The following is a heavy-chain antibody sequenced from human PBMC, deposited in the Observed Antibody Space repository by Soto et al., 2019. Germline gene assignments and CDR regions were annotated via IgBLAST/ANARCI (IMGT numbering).Heavy chain of an antibody. D-gene: IGHD3-10*01. Sequence: EVQLLESGGGLVQPGGSLRLSCATSRFAFSSYAMSWVRQAPGKGLEWVPAIGGSGHRTFYADSARCRFTISRDNSKNTLYLQLDGLRAENTAFYYSAKGLSGSGAYTGFDPWCQGTLVTVSS. J-gene: IGHJ5*02. V-gene: IGHV3-23*01. CDR3: AKGLSGSGAYTGFDP. CDR1: RFAFSSYA. CDR2: IGGSGHRT.